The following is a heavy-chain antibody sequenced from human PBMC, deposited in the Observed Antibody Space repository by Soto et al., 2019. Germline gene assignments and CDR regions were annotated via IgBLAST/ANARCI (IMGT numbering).Heavy chain of an antibody. CDR3: ARDEWIQLWLLTN. CDR2: INPSGGTT. V-gene: IGHV1-46*01. CDR1: GYTFTNYY. Sequence: QVQLVQSGAEVKKPGASVNISCKASGYTFTNYYIHWVRQAPGQGLEWMGIINPSGGTTSYEQKFQDRITMTRDTSTSTVYMELSSLRSDDTAVYYCARDEWIQLWLLTNWGQGTLVTVSS. D-gene: IGHD5-18*01. J-gene: IGHJ4*02.